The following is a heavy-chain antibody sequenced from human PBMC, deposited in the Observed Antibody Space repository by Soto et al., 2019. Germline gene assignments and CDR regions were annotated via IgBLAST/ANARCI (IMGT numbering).Heavy chain of an antibody. V-gene: IGHV4-30-4*01. CDR2: IYNSGST. Sequence: QVQLQESGPGLVTPSQTLSLTCTVSGDSISSGDYYWTWIRQPPGKGLEWIGYIYNSGSTNYNPSLKSRVTISLDTSKNQFSLNLDSVTVADTAVYYGARNGGRTTYSHETSGPDYWGQGTLITVSS. CDR3: ARNGGRTTYSHETSGPDY. D-gene: IGHD2-15*01. CDR1: GDSISSGDYY. J-gene: IGHJ4*02.